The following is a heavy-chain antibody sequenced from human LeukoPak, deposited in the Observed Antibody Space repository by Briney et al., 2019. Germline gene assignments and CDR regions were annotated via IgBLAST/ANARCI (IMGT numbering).Heavy chain of an antibody. Sequence: SVKVSCKASGYTFTGYYMHWVRQAPGQGLEWMGWISPNSGATNYAQKFQGRVTMTRDTSISTAYMELSRLRSDDTAVYYCARTTMITFGGVIVMDYWGQGTLVTVSS. CDR3: ARTTMITFGGVIVMDY. D-gene: IGHD3-16*02. CDR1: GYTFTGYY. V-gene: IGHV1-2*02. CDR2: ISPNSGAT. J-gene: IGHJ4*02.